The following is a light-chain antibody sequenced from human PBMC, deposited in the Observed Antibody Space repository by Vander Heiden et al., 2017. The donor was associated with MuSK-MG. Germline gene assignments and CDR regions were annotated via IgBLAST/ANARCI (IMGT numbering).Light chain of an antibody. J-gene: IGKJ5*01. V-gene: IGKV1-12*01. CDR3: QQANTFPPT. CDR1: QLVGNW. Sequence: DVPMTPSPSSLSASISDRVTINCRASQLVGNWLAWYQQRPGKAPQLLIYTASTLQSGAPSRFSGSGSGTEFTLTISSLQPEDSATDVCQQANTFPPTFGQGTRLEIK. CDR2: TAS.